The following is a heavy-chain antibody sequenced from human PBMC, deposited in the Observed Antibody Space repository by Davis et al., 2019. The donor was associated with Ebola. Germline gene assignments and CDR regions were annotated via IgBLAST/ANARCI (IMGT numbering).Heavy chain of an antibody. CDR1: GYTFTSYY. J-gene: IGHJ6*02. Sequence: ASVKVSCKASGYTFTSYYMHWVRQAPGQGLEWMGIINPSGGSTSYAQKFQGRVTMTRDTSTSTVYMELSSLRSEDTAVYYCARDSSSWYGRYYYYYGMDVWGQGTTVTVSS. D-gene: IGHD6-13*01. CDR3: ARDSSSWYGRYYYYYGMDV. V-gene: IGHV1-46*01. CDR2: INPSGGST.